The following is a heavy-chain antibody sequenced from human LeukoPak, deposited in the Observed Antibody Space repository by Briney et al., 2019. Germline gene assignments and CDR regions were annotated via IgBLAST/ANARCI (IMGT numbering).Heavy chain of an antibody. D-gene: IGHD1-26*01. CDR3: GREGESGTYSLDY. CDR2: INPNTGGT. Sequence: ASVKVSCKTPGYTFTDYYMHWVRQAPGQGLEWMGWINPNTGGTNYAQKFQGRVTMTRDTSITTAYMELSRLRSDDTAVYYCGREGESGTYSLDYWGQGTLVTVSS. CDR1: GYTFTDYY. J-gene: IGHJ4*02. V-gene: IGHV1-2*02.